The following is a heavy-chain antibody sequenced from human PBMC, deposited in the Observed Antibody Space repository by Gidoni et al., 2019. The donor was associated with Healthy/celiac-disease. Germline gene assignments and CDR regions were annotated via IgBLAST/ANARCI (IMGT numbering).Heavy chain of an antibody. V-gene: IGHV2-70*15. Sequence: QVTLRESGPALVKPTQTLTLTCTFSGFSLSTSGMCVSWIRQPPGKALEWLARIDWDDDKYYSTSLKTRLTISKDTSKNQVVLTMTNMDPVDTATYYCARIRYYDYVWGSYRPGTFDYWGQGTLVTVSS. J-gene: IGHJ4*02. CDR1: GFSLSTSGMC. CDR3: ARIRYYDYVWGSYRPGTFDY. CDR2: IDWDDDK. D-gene: IGHD3-16*02.